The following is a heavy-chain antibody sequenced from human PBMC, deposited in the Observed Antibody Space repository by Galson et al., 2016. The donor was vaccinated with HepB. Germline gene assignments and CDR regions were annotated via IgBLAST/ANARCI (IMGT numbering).Heavy chain of an antibody. J-gene: IGHJ4*01. Sequence: SLRLSCAASGFTFSSFDMHWVRQAPGKGLEWVAVISYDGIKKNYADSVKGRFTISRDNSKNTLYLQMNSLRAEDMAVYYCARAREYSYGDYYLDYWGQGTLVTVS. CDR2: ISYDGIKK. CDR3: ARAREYSYGDYYLDY. CDR1: GFTFSSFD. D-gene: IGHD5-18*01. V-gene: IGHV3-30-3*01.